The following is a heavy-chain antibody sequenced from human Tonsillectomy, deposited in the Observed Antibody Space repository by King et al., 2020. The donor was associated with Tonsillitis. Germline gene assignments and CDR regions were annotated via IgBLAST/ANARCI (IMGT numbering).Heavy chain of an antibody. D-gene: IGHD6-6*01. J-gene: IGHJ4*02. CDR1: GDTFSNYA. V-gene: IGHV1-69*01. Sequence: QLVQSGAEVKKPGSSVKVSCKASGDTFSNYAMNWVRQAPGQGLEWMGGIIPMFGTPNYAQKFQGRVTITADESTSTAYMEVSSLRSEDTAVYYCARAYSTSSSPFDYWGQGTLVTVSS. CDR2: IIPMFGTP. CDR3: ARAYSTSSSPFDY.